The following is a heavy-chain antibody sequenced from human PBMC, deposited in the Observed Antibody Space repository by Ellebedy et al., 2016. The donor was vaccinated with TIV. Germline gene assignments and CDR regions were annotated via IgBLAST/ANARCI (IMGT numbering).Heavy chain of an antibody. CDR1: GFTFSSYG. CDR3: ARGAGIVVVPAAMVPIYGMDV. V-gene: IGHV3-33*01. D-gene: IGHD2-2*01. Sequence: GGSLRLSXAASGFTFSSYGMHWVRQAPGKGLEWVAVIWYDGSNKYYADSVKGRFTISRDNSKNTLYLQMNSLRAEDTAVYYCARGAGIVVVPAAMVPIYGMDVWGQGTTVTVSS. CDR2: IWYDGSNK. J-gene: IGHJ6*02.